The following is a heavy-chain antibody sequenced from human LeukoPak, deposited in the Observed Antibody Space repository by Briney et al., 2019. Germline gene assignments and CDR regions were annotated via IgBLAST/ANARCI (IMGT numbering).Heavy chain of an antibody. CDR3: ARESRQDYVYFDC. J-gene: IGHJ4*02. V-gene: IGHV4-59*01. CDR2: INYSGNT. Sequence: SETLSLTCTVSGDSISSYYWSWIRQPPGKGLEWMGYINYSGNTNYNPSLKSRVTISVDTSKNQFSLRLTSVTAADTAVYYCARESRQDYVYFDCWGQGTLVTVSS. CDR1: GDSISSYY. D-gene: IGHD4-17*01.